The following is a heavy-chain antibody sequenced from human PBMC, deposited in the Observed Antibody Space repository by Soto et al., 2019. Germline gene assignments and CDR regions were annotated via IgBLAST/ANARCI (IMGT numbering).Heavy chain of an antibody. D-gene: IGHD5-18*01. CDR2: INPNSGGT. Sequence: ASVKVSCKASGYTFTGYYMHWVRQAPGQGLEWMGWINPNSGGTNYAQKFQGRVTMTRDTSTSTAYMELSRLRSDDTAVYYCARSFRRGYSYGYGYWGQGTLVTVSS. CDR1: GYTFTGYY. J-gene: IGHJ4*02. V-gene: IGHV1-2*02. CDR3: ARSFRRGYSYGYGY.